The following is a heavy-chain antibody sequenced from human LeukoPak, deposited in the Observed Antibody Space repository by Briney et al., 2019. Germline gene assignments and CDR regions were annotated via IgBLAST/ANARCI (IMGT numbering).Heavy chain of an antibody. J-gene: IGHJ3*02. CDR3: AKDEGTFDAFDI. CDR1: GFTFSSYA. CDR2: ISGSGGST. V-gene: IGHV3-23*01. Sequence: PGGSLRLXCAASGFTFSSYAMSWVRRAPGKGLEWVSAISGSGGSTYYADSVKGRFTISRDNSKNTLYLQMNSLRAEDTAVYYCAKDEGTFDAFDIWGQGTMVTVSS.